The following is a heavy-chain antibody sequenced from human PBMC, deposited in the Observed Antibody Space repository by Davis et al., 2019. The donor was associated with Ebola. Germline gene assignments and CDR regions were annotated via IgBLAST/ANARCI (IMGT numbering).Heavy chain of an antibody. V-gene: IGHV3-NL1*01. CDR2: ISGSGGST. J-gene: IGHJ3*02. CDR1: GFTFSSYG. CDR3: ARDKFSGAFDI. D-gene: IGHD6-19*01. Sequence: GESLKISCAASGFTFSSYGMHWVRQAPGKGLEWVSAISGSGGSTYYADSVKGRFTISRDNSKNTLYLQMNSLRAEDTAVYYCARDKFSGAFDIWGQGTMVTVSS.